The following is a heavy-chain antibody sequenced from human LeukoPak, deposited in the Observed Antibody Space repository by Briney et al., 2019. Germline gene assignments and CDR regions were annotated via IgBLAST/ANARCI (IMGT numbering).Heavy chain of an antibody. V-gene: IGHV3-30*01. Sequence: GGSLRLSCAASGFTFSSYAMHWVRQAPGKGLEWVAVISYDGSNKYYADSVKGRFTISRDNSKNTLYLQMNSLRAVDTAVYYCARTLYETGTTIFHWGQGTLVTVSS. CDR3: ARTLYETGTTIFH. CDR2: ISYDGSNK. CDR1: GFTFSSYA. J-gene: IGHJ4*02. D-gene: IGHD1-1*01.